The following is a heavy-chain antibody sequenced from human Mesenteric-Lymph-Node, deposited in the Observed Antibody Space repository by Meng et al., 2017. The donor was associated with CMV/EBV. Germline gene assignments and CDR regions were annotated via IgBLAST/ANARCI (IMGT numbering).Heavy chain of an antibody. J-gene: IGHJ4*02. D-gene: IGHD2-2*01. CDR1: GFTFSLPT. CDR3: ARAGCTSCPFDF. V-gene: IGHV3-21*01. CDR2: ISSSSNYI. Sequence: CGQSGFTFSLPTMPWVRRAPWKWLEWVSSISSSSNYIYYTDSVKCRFTISRDNAQNSLYLQMNSLTAEDTAVYYCARAGCTSCPFDFWGQGILVTVSS.